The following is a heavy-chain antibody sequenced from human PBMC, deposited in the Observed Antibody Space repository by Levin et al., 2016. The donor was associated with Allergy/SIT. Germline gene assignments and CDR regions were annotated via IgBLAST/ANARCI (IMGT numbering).Heavy chain of an antibody. Sequence: GESLKISCAASGFTFSSYAMTWVRQAPGKGLEWVSSITGSGGTTYSADSVKGRFTISRANSENTLFLQMNSLRADDTAVYYCARAREWDFTNYGSARADYWGQGTLVTVSS. CDR1: GFTFSSYA. J-gene: IGHJ4*02. V-gene: IGHV3-23*01. CDR2: ITGSGGTT. D-gene: IGHD1-26*01. CDR3: ARAREWDFTNYGSARADY.